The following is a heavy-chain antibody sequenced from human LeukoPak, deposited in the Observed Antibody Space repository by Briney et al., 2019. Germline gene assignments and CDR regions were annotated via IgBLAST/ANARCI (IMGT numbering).Heavy chain of an antibody. J-gene: IGHJ4*02. V-gene: IGHV4-34*01. D-gene: IGHD1-26*01. CDR3: ARWLGRGSYYSIDY. CDR1: GGSFSGYY. Sequence: SESLSLTCAVYGGSFSGYYWSWIRQPPGKGLEWIGEINHSGSTNYNPYLKSRVTISVDTSKNQFSLKLSSVTAADTAVYYCARWLGRGSYYSIDYWGQGTLVTVSS. CDR2: INHSGST.